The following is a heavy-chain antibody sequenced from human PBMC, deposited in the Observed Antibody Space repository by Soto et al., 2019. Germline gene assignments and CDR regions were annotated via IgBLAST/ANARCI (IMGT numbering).Heavy chain of an antibody. Sequence: EVQLLESGGGLVQPGGSLRLSCAASGFTFSSHAMNWVRQAPGKGLEWVSGINSSGGSTYYADSVKGRFTISRDNFKNSLTMQMNSMKADETAVYFCAKGDTHPIPYMDVWGKGTTVSVSS. D-gene: IGHD2-2*02. CDR2: INSSGGST. J-gene: IGHJ6*03. V-gene: IGHV3-23*01. CDR3: AKGDTHPIPYMDV. CDR1: GFTFSSHA.